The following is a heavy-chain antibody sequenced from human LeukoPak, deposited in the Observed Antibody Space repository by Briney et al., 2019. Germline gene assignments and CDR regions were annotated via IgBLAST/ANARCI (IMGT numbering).Heavy chain of an antibody. CDR2: ISSSGNTI. CDR1: GFTFSSYE. Sequence: GGSLRLSCAASGFTFSSYEMNWVRQAPGKGLEWVSYISSSGNTIYYADSVEGRFTISRDNAKNSLYLQMNSLRAEDTAVYYCARAPRGGYYYYYYMDVWGKGTTVTVSS. CDR3: ARAPRGGYYYYYYMDV. J-gene: IGHJ6*03. V-gene: IGHV3-48*03.